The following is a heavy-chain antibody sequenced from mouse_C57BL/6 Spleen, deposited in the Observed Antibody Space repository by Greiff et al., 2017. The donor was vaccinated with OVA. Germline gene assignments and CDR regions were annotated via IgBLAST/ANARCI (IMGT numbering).Heavy chain of an antibody. V-gene: IGHV1-55*01. CDR2: IYPGSGST. Sequence: QVQLKQPGAELVKPGASVKMSCKASGYTFTSYWITWVKQRPGQGLEWIGDIYPGSGSTNYKEKFKSKATLTVDTTSSTAYMQLSSLTSEDSAVFYCARYYDYGSWIAYWGQGTLVTVSA. D-gene: IGHD2-4*01. CDR1: GYTFTSYW. CDR3: ARYYDYGSWIAY. J-gene: IGHJ3*01.